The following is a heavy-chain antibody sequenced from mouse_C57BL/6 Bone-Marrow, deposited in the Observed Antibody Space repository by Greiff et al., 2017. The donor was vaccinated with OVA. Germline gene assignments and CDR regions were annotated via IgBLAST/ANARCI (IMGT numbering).Heavy chain of an antibody. CDR3: ARATSWFAY. J-gene: IGHJ3*01. D-gene: IGHD1-1*01. V-gene: IGHV1-81*01. Sequence: VQLQEPGAELARPGASVKLSCKASGYTFTSYGIRWVKQRPGQGLEWIGEIDTRSGNTYYNEKFKGKATLTADKTSSTAYMELRSLTSEDSAVYFCARATSWFAYWGQGTLVTVSA. CDR1: GYTFTSYG. CDR2: IDTRSGNT.